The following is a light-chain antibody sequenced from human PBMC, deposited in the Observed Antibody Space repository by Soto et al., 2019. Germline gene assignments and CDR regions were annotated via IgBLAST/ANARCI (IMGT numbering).Light chain of an antibody. CDR1: QSISSW. CDR3: QQYNSYPS. V-gene: IGKV1-5*03. J-gene: IGKJ3*01. Sequence: DIQMTQSPSTLSASVGDRVTITCRASQSISSWLAWYQQKPGKAPKLLIYKASSLESGVPSRFSGSGSGTEFTLTIRSLQADDFATYYCQQYNSYPSFGPGTKVDIK. CDR2: KAS.